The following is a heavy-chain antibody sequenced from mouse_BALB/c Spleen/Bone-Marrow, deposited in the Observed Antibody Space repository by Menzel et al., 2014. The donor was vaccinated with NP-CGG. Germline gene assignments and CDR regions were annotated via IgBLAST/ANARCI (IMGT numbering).Heavy chain of an antibody. J-gene: IGHJ1*01. D-gene: IGHD2-2*01. Sequence: VQLQQSGPGLVKPGASVKMSCKASGYTFTSYVMHWVKQKPGQGLEWIGNINPYNDGTKYNEKFKGKATLTSDKSSSTAFMELSSLTSEDSAVYYCARSLYGYDWYFDVWGAGTTVTVSS. V-gene: IGHV1-14*01. CDR3: ARSLYGYDWYFDV. CDR1: GYTFTSYV. CDR2: INPYNDGT.